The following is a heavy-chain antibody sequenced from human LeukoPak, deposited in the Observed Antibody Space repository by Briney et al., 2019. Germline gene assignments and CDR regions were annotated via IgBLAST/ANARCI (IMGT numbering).Heavy chain of an antibody. V-gene: IGHV4-34*01. CDR1: GGSFSGYY. CDR3: ARESGSYLGD. Sequence: PSETLSLTCAVYGGSFSGYYWSWIRQPPGKGLEWIGEINHSGSTNYNPSLKSRVTISVDTSKNQFSLKLSSVTAADTAVYYCARESGSYLGDWGQGTLVTVSS. CDR2: INHSGST. J-gene: IGHJ4*02. D-gene: IGHD1-26*01.